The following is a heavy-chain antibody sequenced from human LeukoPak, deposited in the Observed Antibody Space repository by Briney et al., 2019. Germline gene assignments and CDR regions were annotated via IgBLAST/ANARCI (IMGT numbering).Heavy chain of an antibody. Sequence: GGSLRLSCAASGFTFSSYGMHWVRQAPGKGLEWVAVISYDGSNKYYADSVKGRFTISRDNSKNTLYLQMNSLRAEDTAVYYCAKAHYGDRAFDIWGQGTMVTVSS. D-gene: IGHD4-17*01. V-gene: IGHV3-30*18. CDR2: ISYDGSNK. J-gene: IGHJ3*02. CDR3: AKAHYGDRAFDI. CDR1: GFTFSSYG.